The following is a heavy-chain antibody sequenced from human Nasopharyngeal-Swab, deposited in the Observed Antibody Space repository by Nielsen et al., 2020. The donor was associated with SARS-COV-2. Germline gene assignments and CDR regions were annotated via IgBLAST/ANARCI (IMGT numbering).Heavy chain of an antibody. D-gene: IGHD6-19*01. CDR1: GYSFTSDW. J-gene: IGHJ6*03. V-gene: IGHV5-51*01. CDR3: ARQGAVAGYYYYYMDA. Sequence: KVSCKGSGYSFTSDWIGWVRKMPGKGLEWMGIIYPGDSDTRYSPSFQGQVTISADKSISTAYLQWSSLKASDTAMYYCARQGAVAGYYYYYMDAWGKGTTVTVSS. CDR2: IYPGDSDT.